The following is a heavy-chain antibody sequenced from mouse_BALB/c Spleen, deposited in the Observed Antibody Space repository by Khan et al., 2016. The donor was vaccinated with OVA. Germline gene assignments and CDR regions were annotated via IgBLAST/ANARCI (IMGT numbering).Heavy chain of an antibody. Sequence: EVKLEESGGDLVKPGGSLKLSCAASGFTFSDYYMYWVRQTPETRLEWVATISDGGTYTYYPDSVKGRFTISRDDARNDLYQQMTSLKSEDTAMYYCARGFYGNPFAYWGQGTLVTVSA. CDR1: GFTFSDYY. CDR2: ISDGGTYT. V-gene: IGHV5-4*02. J-gene: IGHJ3*01. CDR3: ARGFYGNPFAY. D-gene: IGHD2-1*01.